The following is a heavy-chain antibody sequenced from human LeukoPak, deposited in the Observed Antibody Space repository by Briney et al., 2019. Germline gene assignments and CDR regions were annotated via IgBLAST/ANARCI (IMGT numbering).Heavy chain of an antibody. Sequence: ASVKVSCKASGYTFTSYYMHWVRQAPGQGLEWMGIINPSGGSTSYAQKLQGRVTMTTDTSTSTAYMELRSLRSDDTAVYYCARDSTIHYYDSSPDAFDIWGQGTMVTVSS. D-gene: IGHD3-22*01. J-gene: IGHJ3*02. CDR2: INPSGGST. V-gene: IGHV1-46*01. CDR1: GYTFTSYY. CDR3: ARDSTIHYYDSSPDAFDI.